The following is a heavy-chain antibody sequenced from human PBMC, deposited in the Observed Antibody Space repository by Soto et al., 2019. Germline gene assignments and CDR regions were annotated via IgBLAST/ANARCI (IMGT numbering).Heavy chain of an antibody. V-gene: IGHV3-23*01. J-gene: IGHJ4*02. CDR3: ARVASDYINSADH. CDR2: IGGSGRNT. CDR1: GFIFNAYA. Sequence: EVQLLESGGGLVQPGGSLRLSCAASGFIFNAYAMTWVRQAPGKGLEWVSAIGGSGRNTYYAASVKGRFTISRDNSKDTVELEMNMLRVDDTAVYFCARVASDYINSADHWGQGILVTVSS. D-gene: IGHD4-4*01.